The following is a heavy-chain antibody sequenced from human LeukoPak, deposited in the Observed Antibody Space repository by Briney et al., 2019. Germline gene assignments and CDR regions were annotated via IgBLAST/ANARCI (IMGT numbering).Heavy chain of an antibody. Sequence: GGSLRLSCAASGFTFSSYAMSWLRQAPGKGLEWVSAVSGNGDSTYYAGSVKGRFTVSRDNSKNTLYLQMNGLRAEDTAVYYCAKEISISWFEHWGQGTLVTVSS. V-gene: IGHV3-23*01. CDR1: GFTFSSYA. D-gene: IGHD2-21*01. CDR3: AKEISISWFEH. J-gene: IGHJ5*02. CDR2: VSGNGDST.